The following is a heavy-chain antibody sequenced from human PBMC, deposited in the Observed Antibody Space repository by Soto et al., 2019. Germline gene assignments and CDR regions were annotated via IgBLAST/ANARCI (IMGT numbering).Heavy chain of an antibody. V-gene: IGHV4-34*01. CDR2: INHSGST. CDR1: GGSFSGYY. Sequence: PSETLSLTCAVYGGSFSGYYWSWIRQPPGKGLEWIGEINHSGSTNYNPSLKSRVTISVDTSKNQFSLKLSSVTAADTAVYYCARSSNYVPRFDYWGQGTLVTVSS. J-gene: IGHJ4*02. D-gene: IGHD4-4*01. CDR3: ARSSNYVPRFDY.